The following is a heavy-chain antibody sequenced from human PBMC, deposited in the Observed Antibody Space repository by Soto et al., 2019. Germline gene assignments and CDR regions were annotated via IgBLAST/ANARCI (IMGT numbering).Heavy chain of an antibody. Sequence: ASVKVSCKASGYTFTSYGISWVRQAPGQGLEWMGWISAYNGNTNCAQKLQGRVTMTTGTSTSTAYMELRSLRSDDTAVYYCARGRGFWSGYSTDDDAFDIWGQGTMVTVSS. CDR3: ARGRGFWSGYSTDDDAFDI. V-gene: IGHV1-18*01. CDR2: ISAYNGNT. J-gene: IGHJ3*02. D-gene: IGHD3-3*01. CDR1: GYTFTSYG.